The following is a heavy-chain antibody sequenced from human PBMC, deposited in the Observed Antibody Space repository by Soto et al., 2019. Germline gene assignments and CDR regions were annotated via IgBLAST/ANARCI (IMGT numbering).Heavy chain of an antibody. J-gene: IGHJ4*02. CDR3: ASQDGVRGSYPFDY. CDR2: ITPMFDRA. V-gene: IGHV1-69*01. CDR1: GATFSSYG. D-gene: IGHD1-26*01. Sequence: QVQLVQSGAEVKKPGSSVKVSCKASGATFSSYGISWVRQAPGQGLEWMGGITPMFDRANYAQRFQGRVTITADESTSTIYMEVSSLRSGDTAVYYGASQDGVRGSYPFDYWGQGTLVTVSS.